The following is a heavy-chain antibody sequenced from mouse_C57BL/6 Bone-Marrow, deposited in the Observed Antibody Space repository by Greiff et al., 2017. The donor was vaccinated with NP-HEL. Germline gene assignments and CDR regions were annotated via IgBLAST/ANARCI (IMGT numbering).Heavy chain of an antibody. Sequence: VKLMESGAELVKPGASVKISCKASGYAFSSYWMNWVKQRPGKGLEWIGQIYPGDGDTNYNGKFKGKATLTADKSSSTAYMQLSSLTSEDSAVYFCARKSRWLLPAMDYWGQGTSVTVSS. CDR3: ARKSRWLLPAMDY. D-gene: IGHD2-3*01. J-gene: IGHJ4*01. CDR1: GYAFSSYW. CDR2: IYPGDGDT. V-gene: IGHV1-80*01.